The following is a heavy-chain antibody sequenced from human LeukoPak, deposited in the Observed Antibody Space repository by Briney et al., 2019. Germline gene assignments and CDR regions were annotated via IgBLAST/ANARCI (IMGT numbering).Heavy chain of an antibody. CDR2: INPNSGGT. Sequence: GASVKVSCKASGYTFTGYYMHWVRQAPGQGLEWMGWINPNSGGTNYAQKFQGRVTMTRDTSISTAYMELSRLRSDDTAVYYCARDRDGYSSGWSAFDIWGQGTMVTVSS. D-gene: IGHD6-19*01. CDR1: GYTFTGYY. CDR3: ARDRDGYSSGWSAFDI. V-gene: IGHV1-2*02. J-gene: IGHJ3*02.